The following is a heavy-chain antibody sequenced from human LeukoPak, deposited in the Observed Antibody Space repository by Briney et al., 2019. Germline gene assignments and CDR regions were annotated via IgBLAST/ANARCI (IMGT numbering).Heavy chain of an antibody. CDR1: GFTFSSYS. CDR3: AREVGSGWLRHVYYYYYMDV. V-gene: IGHV3-48*01. Sequence: PGGSLRLSCAASGFTFSSYSMNWVRQAPGKGLEWVSYISSSSSTIYYADSVKGRFTISRDNAKNSLYLQMNSLRAEDTAVYYCAREVGSGWLRHVYYYYYMDVWGKGTTVTVSS. D-gene: IGHD5-12*01. J-gene: IGHJ6*03. CDR2: ISSSSSTI.